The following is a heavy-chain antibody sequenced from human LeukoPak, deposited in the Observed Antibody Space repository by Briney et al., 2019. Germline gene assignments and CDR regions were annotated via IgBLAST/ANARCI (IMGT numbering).Heavy chain of an antibody. J-gene: IGHJ3*02. V-gene: IGHV3-30*02. D-gene: IGHD3-9*01. CDR3: ARDLPLRYFDWFGAFDI. Sequence: GGSLRLSCAASGFIFSDYGMHWVRQAPGKGLEWVTFIRYDGNNKYYADSVKGRFTISRDNSKNTLYLQMNSLRAEDTAVYYCARDLPLRYFDWFGAFDIWGQGTMVTVSS. CDR1: GFIFSDYG. CDR2: IRYDGNNK.